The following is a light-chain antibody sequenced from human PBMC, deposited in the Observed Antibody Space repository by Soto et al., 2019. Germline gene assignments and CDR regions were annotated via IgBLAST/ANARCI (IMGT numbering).Light chain of an antibody. Sequence: QPVVTQEPSFSVSPGGTVTLPCGLRSGSVSTSYYPSWYQQTPGLPPRTLIYSTNTRSSGVPARFSSSILGNTGGLTITGAQADDESDYYCVLDMGSGISLFGGGTKVTVL. CDR2: STN. J-gene: IGLJ2*01. CDR3: VLDMGSGISL. V-gene: IGLV8-61*01. CDR1: SGSVSTSYY.